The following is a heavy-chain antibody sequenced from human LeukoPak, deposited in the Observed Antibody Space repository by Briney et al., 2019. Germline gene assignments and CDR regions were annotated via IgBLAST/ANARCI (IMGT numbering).Heavy chain of an antibody. CDR3: ARLRRYYDSSGSRYYYYYYMDV. D-gene: IGHD3-22*01. Sequence: SETLSLTCTVSGGSISGDYWSWIRQPAGTGLEWIGRIYTSGSTIYNPSLKSRVTMSVDTSKNQFSLRLNSVTAADTAVYYCARLRRYYDSSGSRYYYYYYMDVWGKGTTVTISS. V-gene: IGHV4-4*07. CDR1: GGSISGDY. J-gene: IGHJ6*03. CDR2: IYTSGST.